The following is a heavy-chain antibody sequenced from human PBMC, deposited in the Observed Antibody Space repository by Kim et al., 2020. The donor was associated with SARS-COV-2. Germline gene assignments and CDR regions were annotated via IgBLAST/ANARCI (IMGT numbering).Heavy chain of an antibody. Sequence: GGSLRLSCAASGFTFSSYAMSWVRQAPGKGLEWVSVIYSGGSSTYYADSVKGRFTISRDNSKNTLYLQMNSLRAEDTAVYYCAKDSGSTTLRERKGNPFDYWGQGTLVTVSS. CDR2: IYSGGSST. D-gene: IGHD1-26*01. J-gene: IGHJ4*02. V-gene: IGHV3-23*03. CDR1: GFTFSSYA. CDR3: AKDSGSTTLRERKGNPFDY.